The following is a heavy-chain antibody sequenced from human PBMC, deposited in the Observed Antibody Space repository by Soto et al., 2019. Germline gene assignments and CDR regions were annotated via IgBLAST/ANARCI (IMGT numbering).Heavy chain of an antibody. V-gene: IGHV4-39*01. CDR1: GGSISGYY. CDR3: ARHRGPAPVY. J-gene: IGHJ4*02. Sequence: QVQLQESGPGLVKPSETLSLTCTVSGGSISGYYWTWIRQPPGKGLEWVGSLFYGGTTDYNPSLKSRLPMPLDTSKNHFSLKLRSVTAADTAVYYCARHRGPAPVYWGQGTLVTGSS. D-gene: IGHD3-10*01. CDR2: LFYGGTT.